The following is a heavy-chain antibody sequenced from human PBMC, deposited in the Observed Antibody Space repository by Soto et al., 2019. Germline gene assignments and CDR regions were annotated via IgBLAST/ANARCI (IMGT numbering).Heavy chain of an antibody. J-gene: IGHJ5*01. CDR1: SGSINSYY. CDR2: IYYSGST. CDR3: AIDGNYCSGGRCENWFDS. Sequence: QVQLQESGPGLVKPSETLSLTCTVSSGSINSYYWSWIRQPPGKGLEWIGYIYYSGSTNYNPPLKSLFTISANTSKNQLSLKVNSVIVADTAVDYCAIDGNYCSGGRCENWFDSWGQGTLVTVSS. D-gene: IGHD2-15*01. V-gene: IGHV4-59*01.